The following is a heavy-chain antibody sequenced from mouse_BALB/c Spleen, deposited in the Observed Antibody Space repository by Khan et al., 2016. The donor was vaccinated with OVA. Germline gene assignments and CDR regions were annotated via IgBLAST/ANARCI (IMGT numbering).Heavy chain of an antibody. CDR3: ARQPYYHYYIMDY. V-gene: IGHV2-6-1*01. D-gene: IGHD2-10*01. J-gene: IGHJ4*01. Sequence: VQLQESGPGLVAPSQSLSITCTISGFSLTNDGVHWVRQPPGKGLEWLVVIWSDGSTSYNSALKSRLIISKDNSKSQVFLKMNSLQTDDTSMYYCARQPYYHYYIMDYWGQGTSVTVSS. CDR1: GFSLTNDG. CDR2: IWSDGST.